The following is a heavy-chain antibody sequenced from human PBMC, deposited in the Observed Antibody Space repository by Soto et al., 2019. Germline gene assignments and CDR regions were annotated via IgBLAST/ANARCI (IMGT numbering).Heavy chain of an antibody. Sequence: SGPTLVNPTQTLTLTCTFSGFSLSTSGVGVGWIRQPPGKALEWPALIYWDDDKRYSPSLKSRLTITKDTSKNQVVLTMTNMDPVDTATYHCALIGYSYGPFDYWGQGTLVTVSS. V-gene: IGHV2-5*02. CDR3: ALIGYSYGPFDY. J-gene: IGHJ4*02. CDR1: GFSLSTSGVG. D-gene: IGHD5-18*01. CDR2: IYWDDDK.